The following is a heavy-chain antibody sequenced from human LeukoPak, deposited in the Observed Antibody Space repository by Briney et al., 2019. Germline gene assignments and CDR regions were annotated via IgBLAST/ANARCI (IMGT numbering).Heavy chain of an antibody. D-gene: IGHD6-13*01. CDR2: IKEDGSAT. V-gene: IGHV3-7*01. J-gene: IGHJ5*02. CDR3: ARYSSSSSVVA. CDR1: GFTFSSDW. Sequence: PGGSLRLSCAASGFTFSSDWMIWLRQAPEKGLEWVANIKEDGSATYYVDSVKGRFTISRDNAKNSLYLQMNSLRVEDTAVYYCARYSSSSSVVALGQGALVTVSS.